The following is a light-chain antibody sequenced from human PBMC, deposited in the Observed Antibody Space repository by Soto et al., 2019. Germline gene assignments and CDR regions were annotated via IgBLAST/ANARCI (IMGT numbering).Light chain of an antibody. CDR3: LQHKSSPYT. CDR1: QGINNF. J-gene: IGKJ2*01. V-gene: IGKV1-17*03. Sequence: DIQMTQSPSAMSASVGDRVTITCRANQGINNFLAWFQQKPGKVPKRLIYGASNLQSGVPSRFSGSGSGTEFTLTISSLQPEDFATYYCLQHKSSPYTLGQGTRLEIK. CDR2: GAS.